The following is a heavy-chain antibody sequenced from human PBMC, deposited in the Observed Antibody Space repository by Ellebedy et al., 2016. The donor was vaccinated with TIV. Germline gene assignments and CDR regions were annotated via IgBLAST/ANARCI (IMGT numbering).Heavy chain of an antibody. CDR3: ARTTVTTYGDWFDP. J-gene: IGHJ5*02. CDR2: ISYSGST. D-gene: IGHD4-17*01. V-gene: IGHV4-59*01. CDR1: GGSISSYY. Sequence: MPSETLSLTCTVSGGSISSYYWSWIRQPPGKGLEWIGYISYSGSTNYNPSLKSRVTISVDTSKNQFSLKLSSVTAADTAVYYCARTTVTTYGDWFDPWGQGTLVTVSS.